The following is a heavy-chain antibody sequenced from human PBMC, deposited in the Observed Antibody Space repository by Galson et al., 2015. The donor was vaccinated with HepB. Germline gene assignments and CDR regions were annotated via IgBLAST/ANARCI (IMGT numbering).Heavy chain of an antibody. CDR1: GYTFTYRY. CDR3: ARLEAGSGGTGGDY. CDR2: ITPFNGNT. V-gene: IGHV1-45*02. D-gene: IGHD2-15*01. Sequence: SVKVSCKASGYTFTYRYLHWVRQAPGQALEWMGWITPFNGNTNYAQKFQDRVTITRDRSMSTAYMELSSLRSEDTAMYYCARLEAGSGGTGGDYWGQGTLVTVSS. J-gene: IGHJ4*02.